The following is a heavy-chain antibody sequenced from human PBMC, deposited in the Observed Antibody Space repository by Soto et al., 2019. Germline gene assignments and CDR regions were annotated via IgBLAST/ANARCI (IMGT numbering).Heavy chain of an antibody. CDR1: GGSISSGGYY. V-gene: IGHV4-31*03. D-gene: IGHD2-2*01. Sequence: NPSETLSLTCTVSGGSISSGGYYWSWIRQHPGKGLEWIGYIYYRGSTYYNPSLKSRVTISVDTSKNQFSLKLSSVTAADTAVYYCARASVLGGLKMPDDFDIWGQGTMVTVSS. J-gene: IGHJ3*02. CDR3: ARASVLGGLKMPDDFDI. CDR2: IYYRGST.